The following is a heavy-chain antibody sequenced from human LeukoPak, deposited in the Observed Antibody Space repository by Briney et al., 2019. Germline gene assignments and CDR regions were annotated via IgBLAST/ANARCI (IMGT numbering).Heavy chain of an antibody. CDR3: AKVGLIVATIVGGYFDY. J-gene: IGHJ4*02. Sequence: PGGSLRLSCAASGFTFSSYAMSWVRQAPGKGLEWVSSISGSGDSTYYADSVKGRFTISRDNSKNTLYLQMNSLRAEDTAVYYCAKVGLIVATIVGGYFDYWGRGTLVTVSS. D-gene: IGHD5-12*01. CDR1: GFTFSSYA. V-gene: IGHV3-23*01. CDR2: ISGSGDST.